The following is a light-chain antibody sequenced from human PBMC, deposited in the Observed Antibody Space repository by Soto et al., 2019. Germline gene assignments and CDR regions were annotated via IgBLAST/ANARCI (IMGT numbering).Light chain of an antibody. V-gene: IGKV3-15*01. CDR1: QSISSN. CDR2: GAS. J-gene: IGKJ2*01. CDR3: QQYNNWPRGT. Sequence: EIVMTQSPVTLSVSPGERATLSCRASQSISSNLAWYQQKPGQAPRLLIDGASTRATGIPARFSGSGSGTEFTLTISSLQSEDSAIYFCQQYNNWPRGTFGQGTKLEIK.